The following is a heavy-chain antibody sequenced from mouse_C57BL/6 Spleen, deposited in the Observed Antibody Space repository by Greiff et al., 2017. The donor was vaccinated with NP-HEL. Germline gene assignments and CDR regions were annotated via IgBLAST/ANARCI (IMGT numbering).Heavy chain of an antibody. CDR3: ARVYDYDVVYYFDY. J-gene: IGHJ2*01. CDR1: GYTFTSYW. D-gene: IGHD2-4*01. V-gene: IGHV1-64*01. CDR2: IHPNSGST. Sequence: QVQLQQPGAELVKPGASVKLSCKASGYTFTSYWMHWVKQRPGQGLEWIGMIHPNSGSTNYNEKFKSKATLTVDKSSSTAYMQLNSLTSEDSAVYYCARVYDYDVVYYFDYWGQGTTLTVSS.